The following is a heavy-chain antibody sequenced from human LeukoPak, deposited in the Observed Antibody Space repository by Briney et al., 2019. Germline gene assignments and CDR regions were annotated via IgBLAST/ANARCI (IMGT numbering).Heavy chain of an antibody. D-gene: IGHD1-14*01. J-gene: IGHJ5*02. CDR1: GGSISSSTYY. Sequence: SETLSLTCTVSGGSISSSTYYWGWIRQPPGKGLEWIGSIFYSGRTNYNPSLKSRVTMSVDTSRNQFSLRLTSVTAADTAVYYCTRAPRKAWFDPWGQGTLVTVSS. CDR2: IFYSGRT. CDR3: TRAPRKAWFDP. V-gene: IGHV4-39*07.